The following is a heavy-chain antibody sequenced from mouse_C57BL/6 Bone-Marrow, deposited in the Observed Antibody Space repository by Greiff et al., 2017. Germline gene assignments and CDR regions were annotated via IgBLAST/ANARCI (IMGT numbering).Heavy chain of an antibody. CDR1: GFTFSSYG. CDR2: ISSGGSYT. V-gene: IGHV5-6*01. J-gene: IGHJ2*01. D-gene: IGHD1-1*01. Sequence: EVHLVESGGDLVKPRGSLKLSCAASGFTFSSYGMSWVRQTPDKRLEWVATISSGGSYTYYPDSVKGRFTISRDNAKNTVYLQMSSLKSEDTAMYDCARQITSVDYWGQGTTLTGSS. CDR3: ARQITSVDY.